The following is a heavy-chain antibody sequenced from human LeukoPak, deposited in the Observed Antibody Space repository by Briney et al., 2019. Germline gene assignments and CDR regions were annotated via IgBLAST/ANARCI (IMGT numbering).Heavy chain of an antibody. CDR3: ARVYYGSGSYSYYYMDV. V-gene: IGHV1-2*02. Sequence: ASVKVSCKASGVTLTTYYIHWMRQAPGQGLEWMGWVNPNSGGTNYAQKFQGRVTMTRDTSISTAYMELSRLRSDDTAVYYCARVYYGSGSYSYYYMDVWGKGTTVTVSS. CDR1: GVTLTTYY. D-gene: IGHD3-10*01. CDR2: VNPNSGGT. J-gene: IGHJ6*03.